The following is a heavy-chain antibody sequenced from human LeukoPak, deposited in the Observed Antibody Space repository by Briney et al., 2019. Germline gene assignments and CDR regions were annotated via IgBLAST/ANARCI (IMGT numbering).Heavy chain of an antibody. CDR1: GFTFSSYG. J-gene: IGHJ5*02. V-gene: IGHV3-30*18. Sequence: GRSLRLSCAASGFTFSSYGMHWVRQAPGKGLEWVAVMSYDGSNKYYADSVKGRFTISRDNSKNTLYLQMNSLRAEDTAVYYCAKDHYYDSTGGYWLGPWGQGTLVTASS. D-gene: IGHD3-22*01. CDR3: AKDHYYDSTGGYWLGP. CDR2: MSYDGSNK.